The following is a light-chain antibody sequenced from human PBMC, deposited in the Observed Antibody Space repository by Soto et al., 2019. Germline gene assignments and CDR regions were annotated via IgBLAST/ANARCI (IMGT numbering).Light chain of an antibody. V-gene: IGKV2-30*01. CDR3: MHGTHWPPT. J-gene: IGKJ1*01. Sequence: DVVMTQSPLSLPVTLGQPASISCRSSQSLVYSDGIAYLSCFQQRPGQSPRRLIYKASNRDSGVPDRFSGSGSCTDFTLQINRVEAEDVGVYYCMHGTHWPPTFGRGTRVEIK. CDR2: KAS. CDR1: QSLVYSDGIAY.